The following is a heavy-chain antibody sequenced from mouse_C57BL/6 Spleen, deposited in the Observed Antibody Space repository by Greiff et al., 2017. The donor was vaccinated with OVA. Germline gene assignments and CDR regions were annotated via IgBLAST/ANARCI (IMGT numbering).Heavy chain of an antibody. V-gene: IGHV5-12*01. CDR1: GFTFSDYY. CDR3: ARRTVVATDWYFDV. J-gene: IGHJ1*03. CDR2: ISNGGGST. D-gene: IGHD1-1*01. Sequence: EVMLVESGGGLVQPGGSLKLSCAASGFTFSDYYMYWVRQTPEKRLEWVAYISNGGGSTYYPDTVKGRFTISRDNAKNTLYLQMSRLKSEDTAMYYCARRTVVATDWYFDVWGTGPTVTVSS.